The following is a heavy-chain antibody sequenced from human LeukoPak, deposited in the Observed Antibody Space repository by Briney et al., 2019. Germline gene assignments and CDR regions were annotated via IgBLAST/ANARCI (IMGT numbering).Heavy chain of an antibody. CDR1: EFSVGSNY. V-gene: IGHV3-23*01. Sequence: GGSLRLSCAASEFSVGSNYMTWVRQAPGKGLEWVSAISGSGGSTYYADSVKGRFTISRGNSKSTLSLQMNSLRAEDTAIYYCATYRQVLLPFESWGQGTLVTVSS. D-gene: IGHD2-8*02. CDR3: ATYRQVLLPFES. J-gene: IGHJ4*02. CDR2: ISGSGGST.